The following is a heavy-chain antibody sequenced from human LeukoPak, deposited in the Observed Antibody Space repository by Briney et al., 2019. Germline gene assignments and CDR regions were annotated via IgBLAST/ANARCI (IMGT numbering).Heavy chain of an antibody. CDR2: INSNSYI. V-gene: IGHV3-21*01. Sequence: GGPLRLSCAASGFTFSTFSMNWVRQAPGKGLEWVASINSNSYIYYADSVKGRFTISRDNAKNSLYLQLNSLGAEDTAVYYCAREGGFCFGETCRYFDYWGQGTLVTVSS. D-gene: IGHD2-15*01. J-gene: IGHJ4*02. CDR1: GFTFSTFS. CDR3: AREGGFCFGETCRYFDY.